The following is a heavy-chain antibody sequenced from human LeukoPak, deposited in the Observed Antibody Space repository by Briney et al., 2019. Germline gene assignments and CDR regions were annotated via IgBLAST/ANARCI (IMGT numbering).Heavy chain of an antibody. CDR2: INSDGRST. D-gene: IGHD5-18*01. CDR3: ARHLSGVTGYTYGRGIDY. CDR1: GFTFSDYW. J-gene: IGHJ4*02. Sequence: GESLRLSCEASGFTFSDYWMHWVRQAPGRGLVWVSRINSDGRSTTYADSVKGRFTVSRDNAKKSLYLQMNSLRAEDTAVYYCARHLSGVTGYTYGRGIDYWGQGTLVTVSS. V-gene: IGHV3-74*01.